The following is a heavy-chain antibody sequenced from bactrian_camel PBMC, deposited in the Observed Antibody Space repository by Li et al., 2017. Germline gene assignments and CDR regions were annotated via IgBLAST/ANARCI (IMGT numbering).Heavy chain of an antibody. V-gene: IGHV3S36*01. J-gene: IGHJ4*01. CDR1: GFTFDDYA. Sequence: QLVESGGGSVQAGGSLRLSCAPSGFTFDDYAMYWVRQAPGEGLEWVSSISNGGGITYYSDSVKGRFTVSRDNTKDTLHLTMNDLRPEDTGRYYCASDPTYGADCYLGIEMTFRYFGQGTQVTVS. D-gene: IGHD3*01. CDR2: ISNGGGIT.